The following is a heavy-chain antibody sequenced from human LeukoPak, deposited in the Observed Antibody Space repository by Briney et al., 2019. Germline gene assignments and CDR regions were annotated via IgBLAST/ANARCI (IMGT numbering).Heavy chain of an antibody. D-gene: IGHD2-15*01. V-gene: IGHV3-21*01. CDR1: GFTFSSYS. Sequence: GGSLRLSCAASGFTFSSYSMNWVRQAPGKGLEWVSSISSSSSYIYYADSVKGRFTISRDNAKNSLYLQMNSLRAEDTAVYYCARLALDIVVVVAATRNYYYYYMDVWGKGTTVTVSS. CDR3: ARLALDIVVVVAATRNYYYYYMDV. CDR2: ISSSSSYI. J-gene: IGHJ6*03.